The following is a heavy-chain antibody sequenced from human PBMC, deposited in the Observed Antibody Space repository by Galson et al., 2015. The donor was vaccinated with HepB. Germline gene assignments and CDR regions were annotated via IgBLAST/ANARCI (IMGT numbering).Heavy chain of an antibody. Sequence: SLRLSCAASGFTFSSNYMSWVRQAPGKGLEWVSVFYTGGGTYYADSVRGRFTISRDNSKNTLYLQMNSLRAEDTAVYYCARFCSYGVCYDYFDYWGQGTLVTVSS. D-gene: IGHD2-8*01. J-gene: IGHJ4*02. CDR2: FYTGGGT. V-gene: IGHV3-66*01. CDR3: ARFCSYGVCYDYFDY. CDR1: GFTFSSNY.